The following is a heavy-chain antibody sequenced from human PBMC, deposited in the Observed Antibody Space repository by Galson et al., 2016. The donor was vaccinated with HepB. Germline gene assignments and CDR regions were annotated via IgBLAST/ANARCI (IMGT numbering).Heavy chain of an antibody. D-gene: IGHD1-26*01. V-gene: IGHV3-23*01. CDR3: AKGLGARKIPIDY. CDR1: GFTFSSYA. Sequence: SLRLSCAASGFTFSSYAMSWVRQAPGKGLDWVSAISAAGGSTYYADSVKGRFAISRDNSKNTLYLQMNSLRAEDTAVYYCAKGLGARKIPIDYWGQGTLVTVSS. CDR2: ISAAGGST. J-gene: IGHJ4*02.